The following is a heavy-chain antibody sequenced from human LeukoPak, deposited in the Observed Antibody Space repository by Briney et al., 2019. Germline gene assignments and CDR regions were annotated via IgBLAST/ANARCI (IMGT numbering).Heavy chain of an antibody. CDR2: ISYSGST. Sequence: PSETLSLTCTVSGGSISTYYWTWIRQPPGKGLEWIGSISYSGSTNYSPSLEGRVTMSVDTSKNQFSLKLRAVTAADTAVYFCARQELSYGSGSHFDYWGQGFLVTVSP. CDR1: GGSISTYY. D-gene: IGHD3-10*01. J-gene: IGHJ4*02. V-gene: IGHV4-59*08. CDR3: ARQELSYGSGSHFDY.